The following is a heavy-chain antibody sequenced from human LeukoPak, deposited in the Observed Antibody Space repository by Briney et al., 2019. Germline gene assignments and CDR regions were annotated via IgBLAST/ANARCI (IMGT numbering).Heavy chain of an antibody. J-gene: IGHJ4*02. D-gene: IGHD3-10*01. CDR3: TTDHVLLWFGELFPTLDY. Sequence: GGSLRLSCAASGFTFSSYGMHWVRQAPGKGLEWVAFIRYDGSNKYYADSVKGRFTISRDNSKNTLYLQMNSLKTEDTAVHHCTTDHVLLWFGELFPTLDYWGQGTLVTVSS. V-gene: IGHV3-30*02. CDR1: GFTFSSYG. CDR2: IRYDGSNK.